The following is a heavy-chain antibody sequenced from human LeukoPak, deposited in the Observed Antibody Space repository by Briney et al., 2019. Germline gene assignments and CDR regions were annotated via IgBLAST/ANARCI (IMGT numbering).Heavy chain of an antibody. CDR3: ARDRVNYGDYGYNWFDP. CDR1: GYTFTSYY. D-gene: IGHD4-17*01. V-gene: IGHV1-46*01. Sequence: GASVKVSCKASGYTFTSYYMHWVRQAPGQGLEWMGIINPSGGSTSYAQKFQGRVTMTRDMSTSTVYMELRSLRSDDTAVYYCARDRVNYGDYGYNWFDPWGQGTLVTVSS. J-gene: IGHJ5*02. CDR2: INPSGGST.